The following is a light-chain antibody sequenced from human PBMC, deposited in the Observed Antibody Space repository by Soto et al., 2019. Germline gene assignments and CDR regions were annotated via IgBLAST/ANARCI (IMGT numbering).Light chain of an antibody. V-gene: IGKV1-9*01. CDR2: GAS. Sequence: IQLTQSPSSLSASVGDRVTITCRASQGISSFLAWSQQKPGKAPNLLIYGASTLKSGVPSRFSGSGSGTDFTLTIASLQPEDFATYYCQQLNSYPRTFGQGTKVEVK. CDR1: QGISSF. J-gene: IGKJ1*01. CDR3: QQLNSYPRT.